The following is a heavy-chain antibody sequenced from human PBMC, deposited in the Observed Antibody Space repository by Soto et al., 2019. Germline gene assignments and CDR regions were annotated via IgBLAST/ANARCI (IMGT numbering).Heavy chain of an antibody. J-gene: IGHJ5*01. CDR1: GYTFTDYY. V-gene: IGHV1-2*02. D-gene: IGHD3-10*01. Sequence: QVQLVQSGAEVKKPGASVRVSSKASGYTFTDYYMHWVRQAPGQGLEWMAWINPNTGDTKYDQKFQGRVTVTRDRSNRILYMELSSLRSDDTAIYYCARKSLYGSGSSFDFWGQGTLVTVSS. CDR2: INPNTGDT. CDR3: ARKSLYGSGSSFDF.